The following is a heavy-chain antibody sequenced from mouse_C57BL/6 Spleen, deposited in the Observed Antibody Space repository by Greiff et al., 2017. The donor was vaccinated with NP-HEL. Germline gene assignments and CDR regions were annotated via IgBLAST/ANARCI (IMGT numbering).Heavy chain of an antibody. J-gene: IGHJ2*01. D-gene: IGHD4-1*01. V-gene: IGHV1-22*01. Sequence: LVKPGASVKMSCKASGYTFTDYNMPWVKQSHGKSLEWIGYINPNNGGTSYNQKFKGKATLTVNKSSSTAYMELRSLTSEDSAVYYCARWGKLGPYFDYWGQGTTLTVSS. CDR1: GYTFTDYN. CDR2: INPNNGGT. CDR3: ARWGKLGPYFDY.